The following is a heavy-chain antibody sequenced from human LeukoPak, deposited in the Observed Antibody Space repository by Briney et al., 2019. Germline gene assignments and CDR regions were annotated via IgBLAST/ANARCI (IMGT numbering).Heavy chain of an antibody. CDR2: IYYSGST. Sequence: SETLSLTCTVSGGSISRYYWSWIRRPPGKGLEWIGYIYYSGSTNYNPSLKSRVTISVDTSKNQFSLKLSSVTAADTAVYYCARALYGGNFDPWGQGTLATVSS. CDR1: GGSISRYY. D-gene: IGHD4-23*01. J-gene: IGHJ5*02. CDR3: ARALYGGNFDP. V-gene: IGHV4-59*01.